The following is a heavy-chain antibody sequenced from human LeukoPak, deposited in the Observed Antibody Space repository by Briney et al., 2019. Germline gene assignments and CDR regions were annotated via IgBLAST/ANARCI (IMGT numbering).Heavy chain of an antibody. CDR3: ARSPLAYYYDSSGHGGY. D-gene: IGHD3-22*01. CDR1: GGTFSSYA. CDR2: ITPILGIA. J-gene: IGHJ4*02. V-gene: IGHV1-69*04. Sequence: SVKVSCKASGGTFSSYAISWVRQAPGQGLEWMGRITPILGIASYAQKFQGRVTITADKSTSTAYMELSSLRSEDTAVYYCARSPLAYYYDSSGHGGYWGQGTLVTVSS.